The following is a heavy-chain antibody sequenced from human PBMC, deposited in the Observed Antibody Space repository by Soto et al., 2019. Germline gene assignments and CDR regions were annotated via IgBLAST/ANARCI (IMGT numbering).Heavy chain of an antibody. CDR2: LTGSGGST. V-gene: IGHV3-23*01. CDR1: GFTFSSYA. Sequence: DVQLLESGGGLVQPGGSLRLSCAASGFTFSSYAMSWVRQAPGKGLAWVSSLTGSGGSTYYADSVKGRFTISRENSRDTLYLQMNSLRAEDTAVYFCAGGGTSGNYAFDIWGQGTLVTVSS. CDR3: AGGGTSGNYAFDI. D-gene: IGHD2-8*01. J-gene: IGHJ3*02.